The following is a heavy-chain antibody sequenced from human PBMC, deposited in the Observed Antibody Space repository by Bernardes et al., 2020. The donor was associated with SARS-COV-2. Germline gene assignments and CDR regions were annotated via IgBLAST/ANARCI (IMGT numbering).Heavy chain of an antibody. Sequence: SETLYLTCTVSGDSISSRSYYWGWILQPPGKGLEWIGSIHYSGSTYYNPSLKSRVTISIDTSKNQFSLKLKSVTAADTAMYYCARSGSHYSYYWGQGTLVTVSS. CDR3: ARSGSHYSYY. D-gene: IGHD1-26*01. V-gene: IGHV4-39*01. CDR2: IHYSGST. CDR1: GDSISSRSYY. J-gene: IGHJ4*02.